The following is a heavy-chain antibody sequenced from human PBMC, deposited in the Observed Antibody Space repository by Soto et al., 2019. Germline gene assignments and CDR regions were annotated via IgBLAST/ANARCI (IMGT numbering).Heavy chain of an antibody. D-gene: IGHD1-1*01. Sequence: QVQLVQSGTEVKKPGASVKVSCKASGYTFTSHDINWGRQATGQGLEWMGWMNPNSGDTGSAQKFQGRVTMTRDTSIRTAYMELSSLRSEDTAVYYCARVGGNWNDDYFDYWGQGTLVTVAS. CDR3: ARVGGNWNDDYFDY. CDR2: MNPNSGDT. J-gene: IGHJ4*02. V-gene: IGHV1-8*01. CDR1: GYTFTSHD.